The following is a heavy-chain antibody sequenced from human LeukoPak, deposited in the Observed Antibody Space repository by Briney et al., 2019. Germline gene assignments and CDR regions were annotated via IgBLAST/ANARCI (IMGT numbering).Heavy chain of an antibody. J-gene: IGHJ4*02. V-gene: IGHV4-59*01. D-gene: IGHD3-16*01. CDR2: IYYSGST. Sequence: SETLSLTCTVSGGSISSYYWSWIRQPPGEGLEWIGYIYYSGSTNYNPSLKSRVTISVDTSKNQFSLKLSSVTAADTAVYYCARDYLGPFDYWGQGTLVTVSS. CDR1: GGSISSYY. CDR3: ARDYLGPFDY.